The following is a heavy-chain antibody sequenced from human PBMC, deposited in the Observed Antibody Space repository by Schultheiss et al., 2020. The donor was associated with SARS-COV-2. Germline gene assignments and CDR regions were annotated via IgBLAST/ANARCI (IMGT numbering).Heavy chain of an antibody. CDR1: GFTFSSYG. V-gene: IGHV3-30*18. CDR2: ISYDGSNK. Sequence: GGPLRLSCAASGFTFSSYGMHWVRQAPGKGLEWVAVISYDGSNKYYADSVKGRFTISRDNSKNTLYLQMNSLRAEDTAVYYCAKEGIDFGTADENTYFDYWGQGTLVTVSS. J-gene: IGHJ4*02. D-gene: IGHD3-3*01. CDR3: AKEGIDFGTADENTYFDY.